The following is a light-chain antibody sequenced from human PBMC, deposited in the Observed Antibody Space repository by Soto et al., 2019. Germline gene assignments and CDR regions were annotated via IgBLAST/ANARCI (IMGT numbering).Light chain of an antibody. CDR3: QQYNTYPWT. J-gene: IGKJ1*01. CDR2: HAS. Sequence: DMQMTQSPSTLSASVGNRVTISCRASQSISGWLAWYQQKPGRAPTLLIYHASTLESGVPSRFSGSGSGTEFTLTISSLQPDDVATYYCQQYNTYPWTFGQGTKVDIK. CDR1: QSISGW. V-gene: IGKV1-5*01.